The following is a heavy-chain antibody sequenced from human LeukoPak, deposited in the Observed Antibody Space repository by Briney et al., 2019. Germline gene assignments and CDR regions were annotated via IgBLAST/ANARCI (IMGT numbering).Heavy chain of an antibody. D-gene: IGHD4-23*01. V-gene: IGHV1-8*03. Sequence: PSVKVSFKASVYTFTCYYMHWVRQATGQGLEWMGWMNPNSGNTDYAQKFQGRVTITRNTSISTAYMELSSLRSEDTAVYYCATAYGGNSQGAFDIWGQGTMVTVSS. CDR2: MNPNSGNT. J-gene: IGHJ3*02. CDR1: VYTFTCYY. CDR3: ATAYGGNSQGAFDI.